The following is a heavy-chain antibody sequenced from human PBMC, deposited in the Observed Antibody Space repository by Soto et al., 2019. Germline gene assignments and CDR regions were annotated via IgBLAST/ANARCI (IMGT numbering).Heavy chain of an antibody. V-gene: IGHV4-31*03. Sequence: QVQLQESGPGLVKPSQTLSLTCNVSGGSISSGTSYWTWIRQHPGEGLEWIGHIYFTGATYSNPSLRSRLTMSVDTSKNQFSLTLTSVTAADTATYYCASIPRRGYSYGIDYWGQGTLVTVSS. CDR2: IYFTGAT. CDR3: ASIPRRGYSYGIDY. J-gene: IGHJ4*02. D-gene: IGHD2-21*02. CDR1: GGSISSGTSY.